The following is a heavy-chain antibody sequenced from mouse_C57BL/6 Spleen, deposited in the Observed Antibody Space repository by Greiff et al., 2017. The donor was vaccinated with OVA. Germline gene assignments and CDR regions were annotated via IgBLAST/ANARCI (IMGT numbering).Heavy chain of an antibody. J-gene: IGHJ4*01. Sequence: VQLKQSGPELVKPGASVKMSCKASGYTFTDYNMHWVKQSHGKSLEWIGYINPNNGGTSYNQKFKGKATLTVNKSSSTAYMELRSLTSEDSAVYYCARVDYDVRYYYAMDYWGQGTSVTVSS. D-gene: IGHD2-4*01. CDR1: GYTFTDYN. CDR2: INPNNGGT. V-gene: IGHV1-22*01. CDR3: ARVDYDVRYYYAMDY.